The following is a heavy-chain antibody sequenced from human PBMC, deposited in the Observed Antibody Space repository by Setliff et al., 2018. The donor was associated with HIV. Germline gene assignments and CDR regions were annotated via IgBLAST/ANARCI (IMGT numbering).Heavy chain of an antibody. CDR3: ARYTSKVDWFDP. J-gene: IGHJ5*02. CDR1: GDSITNDDYY. V-gene: IGHV4-39*01. CDR2: VHFNGRT. D-gene: IGHD2-2*02. Sequence: PSETLSLTCTVSGDSITNDDYYWGWIRQPPGKGLEWIAIVHFNGRTYYDPSLRSRVTIFVDTSKTQFYLKLRSVTASDTAVYYCARYTSKVDWFDPWGQGTLVTVSS.